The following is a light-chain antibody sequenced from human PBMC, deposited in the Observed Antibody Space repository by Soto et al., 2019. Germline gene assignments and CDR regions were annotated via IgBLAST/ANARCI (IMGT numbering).Light chain of an antibody. CDR1: QTIGSW. CDR2: KAP. Sequence: DIQMTQSPSTLSASVGDSVIITCRASQTIGSWLAWYQQKPGKVPKLLIHKAPSLESGVSSRFSGSGSGTEFTLTIRSLQPDDFATYYCQQYSSLSAFGPGTKVDIK. J-gene: IGKJ3*01. CDR3: QQYSSLSA. V-gene: IGKV1-5*03.